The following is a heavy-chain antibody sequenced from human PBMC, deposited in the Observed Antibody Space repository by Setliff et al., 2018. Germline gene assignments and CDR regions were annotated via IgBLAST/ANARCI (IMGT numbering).Heavy chain of an antibody. CDR3: ARQFRYPGIAVAGIDY. Sequence: SETLSLTCAVYGGSFSGYFWSWIRQPPGRGLEWIGDIDQSGSTNYNPSLKSRVTISVDTSKNQFSLKLSSVTAADTAVYYCARQFRYPGIAVAGIDYWGQGTLVTVSS. CDR2: IDQSGST. V-gene: IGHV4-34*01. CDR1: GGSFSGYF. J-gene: IGHJ4*02. D-gene: IGHD6-19*01.